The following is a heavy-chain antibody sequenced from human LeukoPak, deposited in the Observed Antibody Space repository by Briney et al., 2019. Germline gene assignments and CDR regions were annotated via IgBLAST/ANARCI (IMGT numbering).Heavy chain of an antibody. D-gene: IGHD3-10*01. CDR2: ISSSGSTI. CDR3: AREGPYGSGSLDY. J-gene: IGHJ4*02. Sequence: GGSLRLSCAASGFTFSSYEMNWVRQAPGKGLEWVSYISSSGSTIYYADSVKGRFTISRDNAKNTLYLQMNSLRAEDTAVYYCAREGPYGSGSLDYWGQGTLVTVSS. CDR1: GFTFSSYE. V-gene: IGHV3-48*03.